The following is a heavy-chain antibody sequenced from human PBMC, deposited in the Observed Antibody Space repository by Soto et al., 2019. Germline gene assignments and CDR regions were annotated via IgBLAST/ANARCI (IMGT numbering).Heavy chain of an antibody. CDR3: ARGDNWNSRYYYYGMDV. V-gene: IGHV1-2*04. D-gene: IGHD1-7*01. CDR2: INPKSGGT. CDR1: GYTFTGYY. Sequence: ASVKVSCKASGYTFTGYYMHWVRQAPGQGLEWMGWINPKSGGTNYTQKFQGWVTMTRDTSISTAYMELSRLRSDDTAVYYCARGDNWNSRYYYYGMDVWGQGTTVTVSS. J-gene: IGHJ6*02.